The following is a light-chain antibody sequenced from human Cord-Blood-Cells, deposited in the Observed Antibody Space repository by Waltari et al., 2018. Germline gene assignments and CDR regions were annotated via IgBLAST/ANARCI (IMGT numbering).Light chain of an antibody. CDR2: DAS. CDR1: QDISNY. J-gene: IGKJ4*01. Sequence: DIQMTQSPSSLSSSVGDRVTITCQASQDISNYLNWYQQKPGKAPKLLIYDASNLETGVPSRCRGSGSGTDFTFTISSLQPEDIATYYCQQYDNLPLTFGGGTKVEIK. V-gene: IGKV1-33*01. CDR3: QQYDNLPLT.